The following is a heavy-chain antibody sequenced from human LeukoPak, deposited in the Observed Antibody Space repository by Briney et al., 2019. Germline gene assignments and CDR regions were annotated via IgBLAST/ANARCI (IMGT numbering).Heavy chain of an antibody. CDR2: ISAYSGNT. Sequence: ASVKVSCKAFGYTFTSYGISWVRQAPGQGLEWMGWISAYSGNTNYAQKLQGRVTMTTDTSTSTAYMELRSLRSDDTAVYYCARDLGVVVAADYFDYWGQGTLVTVSS. V-gene: IGHV1-18*04. D-gene: IGHD2-15*01. CDR1: GYTFTSYG. J-gene: IGHJ4*02. CDR3: ARDLGVVVAADYFDY.